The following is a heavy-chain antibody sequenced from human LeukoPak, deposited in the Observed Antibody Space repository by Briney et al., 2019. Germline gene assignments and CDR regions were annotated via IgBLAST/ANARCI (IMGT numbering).Heavy chain of an antibody. CDR1: GFTFSSYA. J-gene: IGHJ4*02. Sequence: GGSLRLSCAASGFTFSSYAMSWVRQAPGKGLEWVSAISGSGGSTYYADSVKGRFTISRDNSKNTLYLQMNGLRAEDTAVYYCAKGDYYDSSGSPYFDYWGQGTLVTVSS. D-gene: IGHD3-22*01. V-gene: IGHV3-23*01. CDR3: AKGDYYDSSGSPYFDY. CDR2: ISGSGGST.